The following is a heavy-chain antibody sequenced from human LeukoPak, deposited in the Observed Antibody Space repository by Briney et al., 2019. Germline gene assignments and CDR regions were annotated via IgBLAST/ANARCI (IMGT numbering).Heavy chain of an antibody. J-gene: IGHJ4*02. CDR3: ATGSGSSWYFYFDY. Sequence: GGSLRLSCAASGFTFDDHGMSWARQAPGKGLEWVSGIKWDGRRTGYADSVKGRSTISRDNAKNSVYLQMNSLRAEDTALYYCATGSGSSWYFYFDYWGQGTLVTVSS. D-gene: IGHD6-13*01. V-gene: IGHV3-20*04. CDR1: GFTFDDHG. CDR2: IKWDGRRT.